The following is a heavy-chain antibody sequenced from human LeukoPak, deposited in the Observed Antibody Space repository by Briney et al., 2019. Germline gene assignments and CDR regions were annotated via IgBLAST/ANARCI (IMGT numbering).Heavy chain of an antibody. CDR3: ARVEWFGELSPFDI. CDR2: IYYSGST. D-gene: IGHD3-10*01. V-gene: IGHV4-61*01. CDR1: GGSVSSGTYY. J-gene: IGHJ3*02. Sequence: AETLSLTCTVSGGSVSSGTYYWSWIRQPPGEGLEWIMYIYYSGSTNYNPSLKSRVTISVDTSKNQFSLKLSSVTAADTAVYYCARVEWFGELSPFDIWGQGTMVTVST.